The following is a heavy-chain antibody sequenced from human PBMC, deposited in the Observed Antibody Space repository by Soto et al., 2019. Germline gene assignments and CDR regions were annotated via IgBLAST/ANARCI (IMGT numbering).Heavy chain of an antibody. CDR2: TSGSGDNT. D-gene: IGHD6-19*01. CDR1: GFTVSSNY. J-gene: IGHJ5*02. Sequence: EVQLVESGGGLIQPGGSLRLSCAASGFTVSSNYMSWVRQAPGKGLEWVSSTSGSGDNTFYADSVKGRFTISRDNSKNNLYLQMDSLSPEDTAVYYCAKDRSRYSSGWHNWFDPWGQGTLVTVSS. V-gene: IGHV3-23*04. CDR3: AKDRSRYSSGWHNWFDP.